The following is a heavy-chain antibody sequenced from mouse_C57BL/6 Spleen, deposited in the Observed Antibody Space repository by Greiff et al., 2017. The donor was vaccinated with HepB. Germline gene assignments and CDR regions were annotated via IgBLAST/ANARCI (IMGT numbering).Heavy chain of an antibody. D-gene: IGHD1-2*01. J-gene: IGHJ1*03. Sequence: EVNVVESGGGLVQPGGSLKLSCAASGFTFSDYYMYWVRQTPEKRLEWVAYISNGGGSTYYPDTVKGRFTISRDNAKNTLYLQMSRLKSEDTAMYYCARGVTTPTYWYFDVWGTGTTVTVSS. CDR3: ARGVTTPTYWYFDV. CDR2: ISNGGGST. CDR1: GFTFSDYY. V-gene: IGHV5-12*01.